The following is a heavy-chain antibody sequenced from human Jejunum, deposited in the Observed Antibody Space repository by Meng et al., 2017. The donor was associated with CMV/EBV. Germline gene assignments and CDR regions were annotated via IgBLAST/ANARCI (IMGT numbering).Heavy chain of an antibody. J-gene: IGHJ4*02. V-gene: IGHV3-23*01. CDR2: ITDSGGST. CDR1: GFTFSMYA. CDR3: AKGRAGSTSCFDY. Sequence: SGFTFSMYAMAWVRQAPGKGLEWVSGITDSGGSTNYADSVKGRFTISRDNSKNTLYLQMNSLRAEDTAVYYCAKGRAGSTSCFDYWGQGTRVTVSS. D-gene: IGHD2-2*01.